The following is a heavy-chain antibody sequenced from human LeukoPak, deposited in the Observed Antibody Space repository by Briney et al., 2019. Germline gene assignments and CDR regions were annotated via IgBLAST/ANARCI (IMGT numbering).Heavy chain of an antibody. V-gene: IGHV1-69*13. CDR2: IIPIFGTA. CDR1: GGTFSSYA. CDR3: ARDLSAMVRGVIIEVDRDYYYGMDV. J-gene: IGHJ6*02. Sequence: ASVKVSCKASGGTFSSYAISWVRQAPGQGLEWMGGIIPIFGTANYAQKFQGRVTITADESTSTAYMELSSLRSEDTAVYYCARDLSAMVRGVIIEVDRDYYYGMDVWGQGTTVTVSS. D-gene: IGHD3-10*01.